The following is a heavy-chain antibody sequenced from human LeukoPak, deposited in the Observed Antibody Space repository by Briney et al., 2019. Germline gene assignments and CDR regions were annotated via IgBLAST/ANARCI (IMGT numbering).Heavy chain of an antibody. Sequence: SETLSLTCSVPGGSISETTYYWGWIRQPPGKGLEWIGSIFYSGNTNYNPSLKSRVTMSLDTSKNQFSLKLSSVTAADTAVYHCARGYYYGSGSYGEGAFDIWGQGTMVTVSS. D-gene: IGHD3-10*01. CDR2: IFYSGNT. CDR3: ARGYYYGSGSYGEGAFDI. V-gene: IGHV4-39*07. J-gene: IGHJ3*02. CDR1: GGSISETTYY.